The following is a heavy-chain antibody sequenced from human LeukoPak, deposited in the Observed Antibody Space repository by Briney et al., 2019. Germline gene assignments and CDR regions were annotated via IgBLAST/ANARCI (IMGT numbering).Heavy chain of an antibody. CDR1: GYIFTSFG. CDR2: ISTYNGNT. V-gene: IGHV1-18*01. CDR3: ARRGSYFDY. J-gene: IGHJ4*02. Sequence: ASVKVSCKASGYIFTSFGLSWVRQAPGQGLEWMGWISTYNGNTNYAQKFQGRVSMTTGTSTSTAYMELRSLGSDDTAVYYCARRGSYFDYWGQGTLVAVSS. D-gene: IGHD1-26*01.